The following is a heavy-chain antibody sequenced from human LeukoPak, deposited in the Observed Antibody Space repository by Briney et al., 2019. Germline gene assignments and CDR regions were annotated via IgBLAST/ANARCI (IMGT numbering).Heavy chain of an antibody. CDR1: GYTFTSYY. V-gene: IGHV1-46*01. D-gene: IGHD3-3*01. J-gene: IGHJ5*02. Sequence: ASVKVSCKACGYTFTSYYMHWVRQAPGQGLEWMGIINPSGGSTSYAQKFQGRVTMTRDTSTSTVYMELSSLRSEDTAVYYCARVGGGFWFDPWGQGTLVTVSS. CDR3: ARVGGGFWFDP. CDR2: INPSGGST.